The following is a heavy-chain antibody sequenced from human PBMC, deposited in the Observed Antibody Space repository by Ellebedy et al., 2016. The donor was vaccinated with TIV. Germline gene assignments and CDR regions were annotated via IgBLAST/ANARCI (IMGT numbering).Heavy chain of an antibody. CDR3: ARERSSGWSNYYYGMDV. D-gene: IGHD6-19*01. V-gene: IGHV1-2*04. CDR2: INPNSGGT. J-gene: IGHJ6*02. Sequence: ASVKVSXKASGYTFTSYYMHWVRQAPGQGLEWMGWINPNSGGTNYAQKFQGWVTMTRDTSISTAYMELSRLRSDDTAVYYCARERSSGWSNYYYGMDVWGQGTTVTVSS. CDR1: GYTFTSYY.